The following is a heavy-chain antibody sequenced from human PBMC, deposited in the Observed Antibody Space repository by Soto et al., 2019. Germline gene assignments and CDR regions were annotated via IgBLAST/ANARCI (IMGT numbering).Heavy chain of an antibody. D-gene: IGHD4-17*01. CDR3: ATIGDRDGFDI. CDR2: ISTSGSYI. V-gene: IGHV3-21*06. Sequence: EVQLVESGGGLVKPEESLRLSYAASGFTFSTYNMKWVRQAPGKGLEWVSSISTSGSYIFYAGSVRGRFTIFRDDAKNSLHLQMNSLRAEDTAVYYCATIGDRDGFDIWGQGTTVIVSS. J-gene: IGHJ3*02. CDR1: GFTFSTYN.